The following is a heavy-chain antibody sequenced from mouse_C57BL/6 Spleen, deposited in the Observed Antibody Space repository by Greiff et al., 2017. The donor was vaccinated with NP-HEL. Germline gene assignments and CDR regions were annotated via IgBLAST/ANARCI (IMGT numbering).Heavy chain of an antibody. V-gene: IGHV1-82*01. CDR2: IYPGDGDT. CDR1: GYAFSSSW. J-gene: IGHJ4*01. CDR3: ASGLGAMDY. D-gene: IGHD4-1*01. Sequence: VQRVESGPELVKPGASVKISCKASGYAFSSSWMNWVKQRPGKGLEWIGRIYPGDGDTNYNGKFKGKATLTADKSSSTAYMQLSSLTSEDSAVYFCASGLGAMDYWGQGTSVTVSS.